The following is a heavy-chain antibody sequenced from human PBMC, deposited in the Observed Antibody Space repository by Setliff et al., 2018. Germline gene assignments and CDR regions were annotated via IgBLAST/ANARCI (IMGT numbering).Heavy chain of an antibody. V-gene: IGHV3-7*01. CDR2: IKEDGGEK. J-gene: IGHJ4*02. D-gene: IGHD1-1*01. CDR3: ARDHNYAYDY. Sequence: GSLRLSCAASGFTFSNYYMTWVRQAPGKGLEWVANIKEDGGEKYYVDSVKGRFTISRDNAKNSLYLQMNSLRAEDTAVYSCARDHNYAYDYWGQGTLVTVSS. CDR1: GFTFSNYY.